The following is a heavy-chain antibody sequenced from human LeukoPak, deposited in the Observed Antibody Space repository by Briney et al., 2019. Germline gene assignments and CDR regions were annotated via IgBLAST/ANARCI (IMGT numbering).Heavy chain of an antibody. CDR3: ARGGGVVPAASSFDI. Sequence: GGSLRLSCAASGFTFSSYSMNWVRQAPGKGLEWVSSISSSSSYIYYADSVKGRFTISRDNAKNSLYLQMNSLRAEDTAVYYCARGGGVVPAASSFDIWGQGKMVTVFS. CDR2: ISSSSSYI. CDR1: GFTFSSYS. D-gene: IGHD2-2*01. J-gene: IGHJ3*02. V-gene: IGHV3-21*01.